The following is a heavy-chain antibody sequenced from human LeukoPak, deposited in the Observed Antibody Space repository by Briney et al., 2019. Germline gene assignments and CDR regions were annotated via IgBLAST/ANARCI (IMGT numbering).Heavy chain of an antibody. D-gene: IGHD3-22*01. CDR2: INHSGST. CDR3: ARLRPRPYYYDSSGYDY. J-gene: IGHJ4*02. Sequence: SETLSLTCAVYGGSFSGYYWSWIRQPPGKGLEWIGEINHSGSTSYNPSLKSRVTISVDTSRNQFSLKLSSVTAADTAVYYCARLRPRPYYYDSSGYDYWGQGTLVTVSS. CDR1: GGSFSGYY. V-gene: IGHV4-34*01.